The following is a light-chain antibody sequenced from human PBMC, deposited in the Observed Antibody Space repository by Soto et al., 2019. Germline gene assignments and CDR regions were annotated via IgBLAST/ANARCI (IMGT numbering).Light chain of an antibody. Sequence: AIRMTQSPSSLSASTGDRVTITCRASQGISSYLAWYQQKPGKAPKLLIYAASTLQSGVPSRFSGSGSGTDLTLIISFLQSEDFATYYCQQDYSYPQTFGQAPKVHIK. J-gene: IGKJ1*01. CDR3: QQDYSYPQT. CDR2: AAS. V-gene: IGKV1-8*01. CDR1: QGISSY.